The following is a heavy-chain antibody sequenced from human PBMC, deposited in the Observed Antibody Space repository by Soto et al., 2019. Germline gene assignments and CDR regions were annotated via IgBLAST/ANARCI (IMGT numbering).Heavy chain of an antibody. Sequence: PGGALRLPCASFGFTFSNNWMNWVRQAPGKGLEWVATIKPDGSEQDYVEPVKGRFTISRDNAKNSVHLQMYSLRAEETAVYYCATVPWTAAACWGEGTLVTVSS. CDR3: ATVPWTAAAC. D-gene: IGHD6-13*01. V-gene: IGHV3-7*01. J-gene: IGHJ4*02. CDR1: GFTFSNNW. CDR2: IKPDGSEQ.